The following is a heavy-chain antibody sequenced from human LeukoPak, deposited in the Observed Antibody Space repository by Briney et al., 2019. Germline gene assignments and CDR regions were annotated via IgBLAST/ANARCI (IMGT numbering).Heavy chain of an antibody. CDR2: ISSSGSTI. V-gene: IGHV3-48*01. CDR3: AKAGPGFGFAS. D-gene: IGHD3-10*01. J-gene: IGHJ4*02. Sequence: GGSLRLSCAASGFTFSSYGMEWVRQAPGKGLEWVSDISSSGSTIDYADSVKGRFTISRDKAKKSLYLHMNSLTAEDTAVYFCAKAGPGFGFASWGQGTLVTVSS. CDR1: GFTFSSYG.